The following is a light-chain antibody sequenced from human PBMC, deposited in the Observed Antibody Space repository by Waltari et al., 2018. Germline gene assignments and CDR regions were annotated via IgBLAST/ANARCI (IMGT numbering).Light chain of an antibody. J-gene: IGLJ1*01. Sequence: QSALTQPASVSGSPGQSITFSCTGTSSDVGGYNFASWYQQHPGKAPKLMIYDVSNRPSGISNRFSGSKSGNTASLTISGLQAEDEADYYCSSFRSGTTYVFGTGTKVTVL. CDR3: SSFRSGTTYV. CDR2: DVS. CDR1: SSDVGGYNF. V-gene: IGLV2-14*03.